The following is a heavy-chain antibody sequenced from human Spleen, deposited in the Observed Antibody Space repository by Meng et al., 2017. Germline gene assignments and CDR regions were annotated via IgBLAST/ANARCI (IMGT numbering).Heavy chain of an antibody. J-gene: IGHJ4*02. D-gene: IGHD6-19*01. CDR3: ARVVSGWYYFDY. CDR1: GFTFSSYS. V-gene: IGHV3-48*04. CDR2: ISRSGTTI. Sequence: GGSLRLSCAASGFTFSSYSMNWVRQAPGKGLEWVSYISRSGTTIYYADSVKGRFTISRDNAKNSLYLQMNSLRAEDTAVYYCARVVSGWYYFDYWGQGTLVTVSS.